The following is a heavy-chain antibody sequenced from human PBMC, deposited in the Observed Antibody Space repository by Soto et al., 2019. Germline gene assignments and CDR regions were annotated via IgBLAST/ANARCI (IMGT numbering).Heavy chain of an antibody. Sequence: PGGSLRLSCAASGVTFSDYYMSWIRQAPGKGLEWVSYISSSSSYTNYADSVKGRFTISRDNAKNSLYLQMNSLRAEDTAVYYCARDSVYYGDYELNYFDYWGQGTLVTVSS. J-gene: IGHJ4*02. D-gene: IGHD4-17*01. CDR3: ARDSVYYGDYELNYFDY. V-gene: IGHV3-11*05. CDR2: ISSSSSYT. CDR1: GVTFSDYY.